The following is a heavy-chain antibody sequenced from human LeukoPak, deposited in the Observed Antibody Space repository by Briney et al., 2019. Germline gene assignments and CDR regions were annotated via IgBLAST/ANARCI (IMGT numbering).Heavy chain of an antibody. D-gene: IGHD3-16*01. J-gene: IGHJ4*02. Sequence: KASETLSLTCTVSGGSISSGGYYWSWIRQHPGKGLEWLGYIYYSGSTYYNPSLKSRVTISVDTSKNQFSLKLSSVTAADAAVYYCARDKSGGSRLDSWGQGTLVTVSS. CDR2: IYYSGST. V-gene: IGHV4-31*03. CDR3: ARDKSGGSRLDS. CDR1: GGSISSGGYY.